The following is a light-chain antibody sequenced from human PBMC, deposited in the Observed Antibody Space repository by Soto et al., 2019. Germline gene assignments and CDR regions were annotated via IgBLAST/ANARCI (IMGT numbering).Light chain of an antibody. CDR1: QSVSSSY. CDR2: GAS. V-gene: IGKV3-20*01. CDR3: QQYGRSPLT. Sequence: EIVLTQSPGTLSLSPVERATLSCRASQSVSSSYLAWYQQKPGQAPRLLIHGASSRATGIPDRFSGSGSGTDFTLTISRLEPEDFAVYYCQQYGRSPLTFGGGTKVDIK. J-gene: IGKJ4*01.